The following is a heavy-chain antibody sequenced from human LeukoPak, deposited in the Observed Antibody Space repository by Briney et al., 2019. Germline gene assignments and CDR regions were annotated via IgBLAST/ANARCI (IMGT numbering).Heavy chain of an antibody. J-gene: IGHJ3*02. CDR1: GGSISSSNW. D-gene: IGHD3-3*01. CDR3: ARVQYYDFWSGYHDAFDI. V-gene: IGHV4-4*02. Sequence: PSGTLSLTCAVSGGSISSSNWWSWVRPPPGKGLERIGEIYHSGSTNYNPSLKSRVTISVDKSKNQFSLKLSSVTAADTAVYYCARVQYYDFWSGYHDAFDIWGQGTMVTVSS. CDR2: IYHSGST.